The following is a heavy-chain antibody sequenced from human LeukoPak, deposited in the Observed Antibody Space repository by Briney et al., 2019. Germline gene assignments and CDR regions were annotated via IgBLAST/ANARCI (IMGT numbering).Heavy chain of an antibody. CDR2: ISSDGSNK. J-gene: IGHJ4*02. CDR1: GVTFSRYG. V-gene: IGHV3-30*18. Sequence: GGALRLSWAAAGVTFSRYGMQWGGEAEGKGGGWGAVISSDGSNKYYIDSVKGRFTISRDNSKNTLYLQMDSLRPEDTAVYYCAKALGGSGSYYLDYWGQGTLVTVSS. D-gene: IGHD3-10*01. CDR3: AKALGGSGSYYLDY.